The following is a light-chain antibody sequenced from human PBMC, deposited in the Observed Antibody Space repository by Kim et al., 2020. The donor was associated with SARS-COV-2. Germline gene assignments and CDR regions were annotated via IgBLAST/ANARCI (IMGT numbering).Light chain of an antibody. CDR3: QQYGSSPWT. CDR1: QSVSSCF. Sequence: SPGSRASRYCRAMQSVSSCFLAWYQQKPDQAPRLLICGASSRATGIPDRCSGSGSGTDFTLTISRLEPEDFAVYYCQQYGSSPWTFGQGTKVEIK. J-gene: IGKJ1*01. V-gene: IGKV3-20*01. CDR2: GAS.